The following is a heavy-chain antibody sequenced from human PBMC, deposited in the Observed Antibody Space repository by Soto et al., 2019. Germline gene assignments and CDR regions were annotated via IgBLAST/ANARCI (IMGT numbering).Heavy chain of an antibody. D-gene: IGHD6-13*01. CDR1: GFTFSSYA. J-gene: IGHJ2*01. CDR2: ISGSGGST. CDR3: ACRGRIAGEGWYFDL. V-gene: IGHV3-23*01. Sequence: EVQLLESGGGLVQPGGSLRLSCAASGFTFSSYAMSWVRQAPGKGLEWVSAISGSGGSTYYADSVKGRFTISRDNSKTALYLQMNSRGAEDTAVYYCACRGRIAGEGWYFDLWGRGTLVTVSS.